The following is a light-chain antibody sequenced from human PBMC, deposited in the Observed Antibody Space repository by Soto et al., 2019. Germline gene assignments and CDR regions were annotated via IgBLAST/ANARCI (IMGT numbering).Light chain of an antibody. CDR2: DAS. Sequence: ENVLTQSPSTLSFSPLERSTLSCRASQSVSNYVAWYQQKPGQAPRLLIYDASNRATGIPARFSGSGSGTDFTLTISSLEPEDFAVYYCQQRSNWLFGPGTKVDIK. V-gene: IGKV3-11*01. CDR1: QSVSNY. J-gene: IGKJ3*01. CDR3: QQRSNWL.